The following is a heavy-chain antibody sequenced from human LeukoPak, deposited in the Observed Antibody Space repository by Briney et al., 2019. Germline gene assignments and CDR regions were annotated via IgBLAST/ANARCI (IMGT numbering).Heavy chain of an antibody. CDR2: INQDGSEK. CDR3: ARDPHPNYYDFWSGSLSWMDV. CDR1: KFTFSNYW. J-gene: IGHJ6*04. Sequence: GGSLRLSCAASKFTFSNYWMTWVRQAPGKGLEWVANINQDGSEKYYVDSVKGRFTISRDNAKNSLYLQMNSLRAEDTAVYYCARDPHPNYYDFWSGSLSWMDVWGKGTTVTVSS. V-gene: IGHV3-7*01. D-gene: IGHD3-3*01.